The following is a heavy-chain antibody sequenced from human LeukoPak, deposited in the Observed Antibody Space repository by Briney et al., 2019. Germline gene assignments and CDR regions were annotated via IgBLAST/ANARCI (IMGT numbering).Heavy chain of an antibody. CDR1: GFTFDDYA. V-gene: IGHV3-23*01. J-gene: IGHJ4*02. CDR2: VSGSGGKT. Sequence: SLRLSCSASGFTFDDYAMHWLRQAPGKGLEGVSGVSGSGGKTYYADSVKGRFTISRDNSKNTLYLQMNSLRAEDTAVYYCAKSPPMYSSGRYEKFVKVSFYFDSWGQETLVTVSS. CDR3: AKSPPMYSSGRYEKFVKVSFYFDS. D-gene: IGHD6-19*01.